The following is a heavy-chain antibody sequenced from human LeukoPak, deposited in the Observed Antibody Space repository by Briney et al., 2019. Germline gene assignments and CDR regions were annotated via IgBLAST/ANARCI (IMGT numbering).Heavy chain of an antibody. CDR1: GFTFINYA. CDR2: TVGGRPDT. V-gene: IGHV3-23*01. CDR3: TKAPVRSCTGTFCYPFDY. J-gene: IGHJ4*02. D-gene: IGHD2-8*02. Sequence: PGGSLRLSYAASGFTFINYAMSWVRQTPGKGLEWVSATVGGRPDTYHADSVRGRFSVSRDNSMNTLYLQMNSLRVEDTAVYYCTKAPVRSCTGTFCYPFDYWGQGILVTVSS.